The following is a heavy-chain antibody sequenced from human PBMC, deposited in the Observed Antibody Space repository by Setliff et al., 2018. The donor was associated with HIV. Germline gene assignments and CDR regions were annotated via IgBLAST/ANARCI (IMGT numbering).Heavy chain of an antibody. D-gene: IGHD1-26*01. Sequence: ASVKVSCKAAGYIFTSYGISWLRQAPGQGLERMGWISAYSGDTDYAQEVLGRITMTTDTSTKTAYMELRGLRSADTAVDFCARDYRGELHFWGQGTLVTVSS. V-gene: IGHV1-18*01. CDR3: ARDYRGELHF. J-gene: IGHJ4*02. CDR1: GYIFTSYG. CDR2: ISAYSGDT.